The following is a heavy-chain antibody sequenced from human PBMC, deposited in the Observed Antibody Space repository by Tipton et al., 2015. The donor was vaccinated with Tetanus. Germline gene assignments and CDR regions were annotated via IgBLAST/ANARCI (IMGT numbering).Heavy chain of an antibody. V-gene: IGHV4-31*03. J-gene: IGHJ4*02. CDR2: ILYTGST. CDR1: GDSISSGGYY. Sequence: TLSLTCTVSGDSISSGGYYWSWIRQHPGKGLEWIGYILYTGSTYHNPSLKSRLSMSVDTSKNQLSLHLTSVTAADTAVYYCARGSRFWFDYWGQGTLVTVSS. CDR3: ARGSRFWFDY.